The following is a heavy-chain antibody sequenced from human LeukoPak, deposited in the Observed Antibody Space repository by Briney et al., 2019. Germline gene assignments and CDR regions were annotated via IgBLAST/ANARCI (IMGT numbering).Heavy chain of an antibody. CDR2: IYSDGST. D-gene: IGHD1-26*01. V-gene: IGHV3-53*01. CDR3: ARELREHGVFDI. CDR1: GFTFNNYG. Sequence: GGTLRLSCAASGFTFNNYGMSWVRQAPGKGLEWVSEIYSDGSTYYAASVKGRFSISRHNSKNTVYLQMNSLRAEDTAVYYCARELREHGVFDIWGQGTMVTVSS. J-gene: IGHJ3*02.